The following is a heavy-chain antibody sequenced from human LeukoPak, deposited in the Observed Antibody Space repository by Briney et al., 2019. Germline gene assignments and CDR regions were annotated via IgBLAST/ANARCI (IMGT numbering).Heavy chain of an antibody. CDR1: GFTFNNYP. V-gene: IGHV3-23*01. CDR2: ISNDGGDT. D-gene: IGHD4-17*01. CDR3: ARDDGDYFFDY. Sequence: PGGSLRLSCYTSGFTFNNYPMSWVRQAPGKGLEWVSAISNDGGDTKYADSVKGRFTISRDNSKNTLYLQMNSLRAEDTAVYYCARDDGDYFFDYWGQGTLVTVSS. J-gene: IGHJ4*02.